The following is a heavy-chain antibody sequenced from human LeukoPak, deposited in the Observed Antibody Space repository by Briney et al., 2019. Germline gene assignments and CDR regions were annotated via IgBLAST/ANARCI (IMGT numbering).Heavy chain of an antibody. CDR2: IYTSGST. Sequence: SETLSLTCTVSGGSISSGSYYWSWIRQPAGKGLEWIGRIYTSGSTNYNPSLKSRVTISVDTSKNQFSLKLSSVTAADTAVYYCARVEVGATKAAFDIWGQGTMVTVSS. D-gene: IGHD1-26*01. CDR1: GGSISSGSYY. CDR3: ARVEVGATKAAFDI. V-gene: IGHV4-61*02. J-gene: IGHJ3*02.